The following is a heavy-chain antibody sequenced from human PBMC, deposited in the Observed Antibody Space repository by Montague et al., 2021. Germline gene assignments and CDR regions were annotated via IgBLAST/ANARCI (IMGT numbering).Heavy chain of an antibody. CDR3: AKQDYFVSGTSYKGFDP. D-gene: IGHD3-10*01. Sequence: SETLSLTCTVSSGSIFHAHWSWVRQPPGKGLEWLGSMFYGGATSNSPSLKSRATMSIDTSTNQFSLKLSFVTAADTAVYYCAKQDYFVSGTSYKGFDPWGQGILVTVSS. V-gene: IGHV4-59*08. J-gene: IGHJ5*02. CDR1: SGSIFHAH. CDR2: MFYGGAT.